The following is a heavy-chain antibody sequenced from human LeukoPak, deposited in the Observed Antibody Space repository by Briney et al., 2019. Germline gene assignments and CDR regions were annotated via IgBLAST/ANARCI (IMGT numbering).Heavy chain of an antibody. CDR2: LSSSGSN. D-gene: IGHD3-3*01. V-gene: IGHV4-59*08. CDR1: GSSLSGLY. J-gene: IGHJ5*02. CDR3: ARLLRTGNTGYYYDP. Sequence: SETLSLTCTVSGSSLSGLYWSWLRQPPGKRLEWIGHLSSSGSNKYNPSLKSRVTMSVDASTNHFSLKVNSVTAADTAVYYCARLLRTGNTGYYYDPWGQGMLVTVSS.